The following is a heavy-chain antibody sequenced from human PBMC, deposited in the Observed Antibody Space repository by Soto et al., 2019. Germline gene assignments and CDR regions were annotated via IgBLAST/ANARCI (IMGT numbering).Heavy chain of an antibody. CDR1: GYTFSIYG. J-gene: IGHJ4*02. CDR2: TRPNNGNT. V-gene: IGHV1-18*01. CDR3: VRDLDGSGSYYPDY. D-gene: IGHD3-10*01. Sequence: DSVKVSCKASGYTFSIYGINWVRQAPGQGLEWMGWTRPNNGNTKYAQNLQGRVTMTTDTSTSTAYKEQRSLRPDDTAVYYCVRDLDGSGSYYPDYCGQGPLVTVYS.